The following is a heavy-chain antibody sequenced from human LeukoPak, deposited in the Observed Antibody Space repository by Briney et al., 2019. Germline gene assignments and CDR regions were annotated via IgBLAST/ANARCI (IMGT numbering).Heavy chain of an antibody. CDR1: GYTFTSYD. V-gene: IGHV1-8*01. Sequence: ASVKVSCKASGYTFTSYDINWVRQATGQGLEWMGWMNPNSGSTGYAQKFQGRVTMTRNTSISTAYMELSSLRSEDTAVYYCARSWVAAAACFDYWGQGTLVTVSS. CDR2: MNPNSGST. D-gene: IGHD6-13*01. J-gene: IGHJ4*02. CDR3: ARSWVAAAACFDY.